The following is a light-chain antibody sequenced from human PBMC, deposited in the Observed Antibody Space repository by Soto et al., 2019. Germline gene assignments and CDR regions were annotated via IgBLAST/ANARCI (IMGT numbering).Light chain of an antibody. J-gene: IGLJ1*01. V-gene: IGLV2-14*01. Sequence: QSALTQPASVSGSPGQSITISCTGTSSDVGAYNYVSWYQQHPGKAPKLMIYDVSNRPSGVSSRFSGSKSDNTASLTFSGLQAEDEADYYCSSYTTSSIYGFGTGTKVTVL. CDR2: DVS. CDR3: SSYTTSSIYG. CDR1: SSDVGAYNY.